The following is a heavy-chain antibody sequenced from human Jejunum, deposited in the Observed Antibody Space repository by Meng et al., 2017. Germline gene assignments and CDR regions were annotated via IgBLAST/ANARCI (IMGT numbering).Heavy chain of an antibody. J-gene: IGHJ5*02. CDR3: ARDPTSVVPVAIRNWFDP. CDR1: GGCISSSSYY. Sequence: QLQLQESGPGLVNLSGTLSLTCTVSGGCISSSSYYWGWIRQPPGKGLEWIGSIYYSGSTYYNPSLKSRVSISVDTSKNQFSLKLSSVTAADTALYYCARDPTSVVPVAIRNWFDPWGQGTLVTVSS. D-gene: IGHD2-2*01. V-gene: IGHV4-39*07. CDR2: IYYSGST.